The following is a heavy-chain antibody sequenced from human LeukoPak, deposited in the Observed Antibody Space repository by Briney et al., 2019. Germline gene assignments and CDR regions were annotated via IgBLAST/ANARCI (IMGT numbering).Heavy chain of an antibody. CDR1: GFTFSSYA. CDR3: AKDGGRGGGSAFDV. D-gene: IGHD1-26*01. Sequence: GGSLRLSCAASGFTFSSYAVSWVRQAPGKGLEWVSAISGGGENTYYADSVQGRLTISRDNSKNTLDLQMNSLRAEDTALYYCAKDGGRGGGSAFDVWGQGTMVTVSS. CDR2: ISGGGENT. J-gene: IGHJ3*01. V-gene: IGHV3-23*01.